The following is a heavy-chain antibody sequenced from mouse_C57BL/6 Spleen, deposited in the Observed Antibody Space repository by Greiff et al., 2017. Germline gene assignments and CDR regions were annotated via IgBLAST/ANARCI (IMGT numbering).Heavy chain of an antibody. J-gene: IGHJ3*01. CDR3: AREGGNYVRLAY. CDR1: GFTFSSYA. Sequence: EVQLVESGGGLVKPGGSLKLSCAASGFTFSSYAMSWVRQTPEKRLAWVATISDGGSYTYYPDNVKGRFTISRDNAKNNLYLQMSHLKSEDTAMYYCAREGGNYVRLAYWGQGTLVTVSA. D-gene: IGHD2-1*01. V-gene: IGHV5-4*01. CDR2: ISDGGSYT.